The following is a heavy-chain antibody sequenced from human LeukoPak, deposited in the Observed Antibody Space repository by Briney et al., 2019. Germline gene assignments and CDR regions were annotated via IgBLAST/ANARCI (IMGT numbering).Heavy chain of an antibody. CDR1: GFTFSSYE. D-gene: IGHD5-18*01. CDR3: ARLTPARYSYGPEYYYMDV. V-gene: IGHV4-59*01. Sequence: GSLRLSCAASGFTFSSYEMNWVRQAPGKGLEWIGYIYYSGSTNYNPSLKRRVTISVDTSKNQFSLKLSSVTAADTAVYYCARLTPARYSYGPEYYYMDVWDKGTTVTISS. J-gene: IGHJ6*03. CDR2: IYYSGST.